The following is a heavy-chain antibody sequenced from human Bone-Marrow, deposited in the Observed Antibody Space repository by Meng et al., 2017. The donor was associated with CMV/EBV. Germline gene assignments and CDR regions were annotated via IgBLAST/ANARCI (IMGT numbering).Heavy chain of an antibody. CDR3: AKDQVAAAAYYFDY. J-gene: IGHJ4*02. CDR1: GFTLSSYG. V-gene: IGHV3-30*02. Sequence: GGFLRPSCAASGFTLSSYGMHWVRQGPGKGLEWVAFIRCDGSNKYYADSVKGLFTISRDNSKNTLYLQMSSLRAEDTAVYYCAKDQVAAAAYYFDYWGQGTLVTVSS. D-gene: IGHD6-13*01. CDR2: IRCDGSNK.